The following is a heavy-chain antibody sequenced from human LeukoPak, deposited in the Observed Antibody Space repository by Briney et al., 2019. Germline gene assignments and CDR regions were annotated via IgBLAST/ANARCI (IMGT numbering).Heavy chain of an antibody. CDR1: GYTFTGYY. J-gene: IGHJ3*02. D-gene: IGHD6-13*01. CDR3: ARGYSRAAFDI. Sequence: ASVKVSCKASGYTFTGYYMHWVRQAPGQGLEWMGWMNPNSGNTGYAQKFQGRVTMTRNTSISTAYMELSSLRSEDTAVYYCARGYSRAAFDIWGQGTMVTVSS. V-gene: IGHV1-8*02. CDR2: MNPNSGNT.